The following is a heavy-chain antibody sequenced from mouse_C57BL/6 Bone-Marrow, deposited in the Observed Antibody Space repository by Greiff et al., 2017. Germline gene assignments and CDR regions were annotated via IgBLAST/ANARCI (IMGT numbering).Heavy chain of an antibody. J-gene: IGHJ2*01. D-gene: IGHD2-1*01. CDR1: GFTFSDYG. CDR2: ISSGSSTI. V-gene: IGHV5-17*01. Sequence: DVKLQESGGGLVKPGGSLKLSCAASGFTFSDYGMHWVRQAPEKGLEWVAYISSGSSTIYYADTVKGRFTISRDNAKNTLFLQMTSLRSEDTAMYYCAREGVTTYYFDYWGQGTTLTVSS. CDR3: AREGVTTYYFDY.